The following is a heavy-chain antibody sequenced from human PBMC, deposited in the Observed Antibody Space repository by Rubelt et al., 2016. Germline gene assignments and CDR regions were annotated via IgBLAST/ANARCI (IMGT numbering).Heavy chain of an antibody. CDR2: IIPILGIT. J-gene: IGHJ5*02. CDR1: GGTFSSYA. D-gene: IGHD3-10*01. V-gene: IGHV1-69*04. CDR3: ARGVEYYYGSGINWFDP. Sequence: QVQLVQSGAEVKKPGSSVKVSCKASGGTFSSYAISWVRQAPGQGLEWMGRIIPILGITNYAQKFQGRVTITADKSTSTAYMELSSLRSEDTAVYYCARGVEYYYGSGINWFDPWGQGTLVTVSS.